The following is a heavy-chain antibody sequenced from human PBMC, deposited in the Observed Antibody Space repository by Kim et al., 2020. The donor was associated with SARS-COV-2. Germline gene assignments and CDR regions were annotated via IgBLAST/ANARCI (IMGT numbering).Heavy chain of an antibody. D-gene: IGHD6-19*01. V-gene: IGHV3-30-3*01. J-gene: IGHJ6*01. CDR3: AREIYSSNRPIHYYYYYG. Sequence: GGSLRLSCAASGFTFNSYVMHWVRQAPGKGLEWVAVISYDGSNKYYADSVKGRFTISRDNSKNTLYLRMNSLRAEDTAVYYCAREIYSSNRPIHYYYYYG. CDR2: ISYDGSNK. CDR1: GFTFNSYV.